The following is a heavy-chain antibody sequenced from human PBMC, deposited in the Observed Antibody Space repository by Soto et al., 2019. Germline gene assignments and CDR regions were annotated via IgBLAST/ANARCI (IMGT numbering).Heavy chain of an antibody. Sequence: PSETLSLTCTVSGGSISSGGYYWSWIRQHPGKGLEWIGYIYYSGSTYYNPSLKSRVTISVDTSKNQFSLKLSSVTAADTAVYYCARAYYDFWSGYSYPEYFQHWGQGTLVTVSS. CDR2: IYYSGST. D-gene: IGHD3-3*01. CDR3: ARAYYDFWSGYSYPEYFQH. J-gene: IGHJ1*01. CDR1: GGSISSGGYY. V-gene: IGHV4-31*03.